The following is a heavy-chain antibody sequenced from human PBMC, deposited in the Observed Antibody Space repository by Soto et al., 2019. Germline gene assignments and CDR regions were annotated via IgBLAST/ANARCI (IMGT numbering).Heavy chain of an antibody. CDR1: GFTFSSYA. CDR2: MRGSGGST. V-gene: IGHV3-23*01. Sequence: EVQLLESGGGLVQPGGSLRLSCVASGFTFSSYAMSWVRQAPGKGLEWVSSMRGSGGSTHYAGSVKGRFTISRDNSKNTLYLQMNSLRGEDTALYYCAKDLGYSAYEGSDYWGQGTLVIVSS. CDR3: AKDLGYSAYEGSDY. J-gene: IGHJ4*02. D-gene: IGHD5-12*01.